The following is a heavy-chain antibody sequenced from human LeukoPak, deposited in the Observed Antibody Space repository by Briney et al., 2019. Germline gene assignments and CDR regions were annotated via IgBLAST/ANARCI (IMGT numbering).Heavy chain of an antibody. J-gene: IGHJ6*02. CDR3: TRSLGVVIHGGMDV. D-gene: IGHD3-3*01. V-gene: IGHV4-59*01. Sequence: KPSETLSLTCTVSGGSISSYHWSWIRQPPGQGLEWIVHIYYTGSTNYNPSLKSRVTISLDTSKNQFSLKLSSVTAADTAVYYCTRSLGVVIHGGMDVWGQGTTVTVSS. CDR2: IYYTGST. CDR1: GGSISSYH.